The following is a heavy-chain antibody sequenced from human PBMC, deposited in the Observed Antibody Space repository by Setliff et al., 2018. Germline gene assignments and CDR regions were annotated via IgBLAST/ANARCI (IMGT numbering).Heavy chain of an antibody. J-gene: IGHJ4*02. V-gene: IGHV4-34*01. CDR1: GVSLSDYY. CDR3: RFWSGYYNDY. D-gene: IGHD3-3*01. Sequence: SETLSLTCTVYGVSLSDYYWGWVRQSPGKGLDWIGEINHSGNINYDPSLEGRISISVDTSKRQFSLKLSSVTAADMAVYYCRFWSGYYNDYWGQGTLVTVSS. CDR2: INHSGNI.